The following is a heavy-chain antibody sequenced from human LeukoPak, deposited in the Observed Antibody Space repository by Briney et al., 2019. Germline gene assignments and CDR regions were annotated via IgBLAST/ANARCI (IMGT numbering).Heavy chain of an antibody. CDR2: ISSSSSYI. V-gene: IGHV3-21*01. CDR3: ARVRSGQVPAASTRYYYYMDV. CDR1: GFTFSSYS. J-gene: IGHJ6*03. Sequence: GGSLRLSCAASGFTFSSYSMNWVRQAPGKGLEWVSSISSSSSYIYYADSVKGRFTISRDNAKNSLYLQMNSLRAEDTAVYYCARVRSGQVPAASTRYYYYMDVWGKGTTVTVSS. D-gene: IGHD2-2*01.